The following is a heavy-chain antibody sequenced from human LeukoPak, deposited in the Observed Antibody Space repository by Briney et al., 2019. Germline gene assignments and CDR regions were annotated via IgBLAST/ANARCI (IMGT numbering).Heavy chain of an antibody. CDR2: INHSGST. Sequence: SETLSLTCAVYGGSFSGYYWSWIRQPPGKGLEWIGEINHSGSTNYNPSLKCRVTISVDTSKNQFSLKLSSVTAADTAVYYCARNPSKTYYYDSSGYYGGGFDYWGQGTLVTVSS. D-gene: IGHD3-22*01. CDR1: GGSFSGYY. CDR3: ARNPSKTYYYDSSGYYGGGFDY. J-gene: IGHJ4*02. V-gene: IGHV4-34*01.